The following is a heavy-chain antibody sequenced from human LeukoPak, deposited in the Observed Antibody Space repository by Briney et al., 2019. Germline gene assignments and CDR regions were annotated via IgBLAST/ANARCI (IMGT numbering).Heavy chain of an antibody. CDR3: ASHAYDSSAYAY. CDR1: GGSISSGGYS. J-gene: IGHJ4*02. D-gene: IGHD3-22*01. V-gene: IGHV4-30-4*07. CDR2: INYSGST. Sequence: PSETLSLTCTVSGGSISSGGYSWSWIRQPPGTGLEWIGYINYSGSTYYNPSLKSRVTISGDTSKNQFSLKVTSVTAADTAVYYCASHAYDSSAYAYWGQGTLVTVSS.